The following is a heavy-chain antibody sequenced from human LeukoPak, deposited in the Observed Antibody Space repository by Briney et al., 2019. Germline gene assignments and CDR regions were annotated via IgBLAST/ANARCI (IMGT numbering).Heavy chain of an antibody. Sequence: PSETLSLTCAVYGGSFSGYYWRWIRQPPGKGLEWIGEINHSGSTNYNPSLKSRVTISVDTSKNQFSLKLSPVTAADTAVYYCARENHYYGSGSYYPLDYWGQGTLVTVSS. CDR1: GGSFSGYY. CDR2: INHSGST. D-gene: IGHD3-10*01. J-gene: IGHJ4*02. CDR3: ARENHYYGSGSYYPLDY. V-gene: IGHV4-34*01.